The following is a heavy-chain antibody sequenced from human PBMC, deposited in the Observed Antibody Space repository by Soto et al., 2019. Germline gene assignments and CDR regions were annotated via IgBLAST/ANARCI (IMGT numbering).Heavy chain of an antibody. CDR2: IVVASGYS. CDR1: GFTFGSSA. J-gene: IGHJ4*02. CDR3: AADVIGVAGDFDH. V-gene: IGHV1-58*01. D-gene: IGHD6-19*01. Sequence: LVQSGPDVKKPGTSVKVSCKTSGFTFGSSAVQWVRQVRGQRLEWIGWIVVASGYSNVAQKFQDRVSLTRDLSTNTAFIELSSLTSEDSAMYYCAADVIGVAGDFDHWGQGTLVSVSP.